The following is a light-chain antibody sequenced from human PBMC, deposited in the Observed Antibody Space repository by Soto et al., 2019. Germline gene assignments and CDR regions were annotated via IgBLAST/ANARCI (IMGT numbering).Light chain of an antibody. V-gene: IGKV1-27*01. CDR3: QKYNSAP. CDR2: AAS. J-gene: IGKJ1*01. Sequence: IQLTQYPSSLSASVGYRFTITCRASQGISNYLAWYQQKPGKVPKLLIYAASTLQSGVPSRFSGSGSGTDFTLTISSLQPEDVATYYCQKYNSAPFGQGTTGDIK. CDR1: QGISNY.